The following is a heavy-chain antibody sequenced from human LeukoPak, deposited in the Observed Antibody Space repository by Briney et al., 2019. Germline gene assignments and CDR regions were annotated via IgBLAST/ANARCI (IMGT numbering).Heavy chain of an antibody. CDR2: IYTSGST. Sequence: SETLSLTCTVSGGSISSYYWSWIRQPAGKGLEWIGRIYTSGSTNYNPSLKSRVTMSVDTSKNQFSLKLSSVTAADPAVYYCARDLNIYDSSGRLDYWGQGTLVTVSS. CDR1: GGSISSYY. D-gene: IGHD3-22*01. CDR3: ARDLNIYDSSGRLDY. V-gene: IGHV4-4*07. J-gene: IGHJ4*02.